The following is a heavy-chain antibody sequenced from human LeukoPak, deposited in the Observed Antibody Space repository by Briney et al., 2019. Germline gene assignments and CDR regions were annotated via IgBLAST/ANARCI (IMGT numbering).Heavy chain of an antibody. Sequence: LSGRSLTLSCPPSGLTFINYWMHWVSHAPGKGMVWVSRINNDGSDTTYADGVKGRFTFSRDNAKNTLYLKMNSLRAEETAVYYCARGYFGPEFWGEGNPVTASS. D-gene: IGHD3-9*01. J-gene: IGHJ4*02. CDR3: ARGYFGPEF. V-gene: IGHV3-74*03. CDR1: GLTFINYW. CDR2: INNDGSDT.